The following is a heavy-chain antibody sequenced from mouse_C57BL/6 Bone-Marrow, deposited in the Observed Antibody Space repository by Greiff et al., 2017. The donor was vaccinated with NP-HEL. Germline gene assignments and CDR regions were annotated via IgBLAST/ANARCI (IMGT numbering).Heavy chain of an antibody. Sequence: EVKVEESGGGLVQPGGSMKLSCVASGFTFSNYWMNWVRQSPEKGLEWVAQIRLKSDNYATPYAVSVKGRFTISTDDSKSSVYLQMNNLMAEDTGIYYCTVLQAWFAYWGQGTLVTVSA. V-gene: IGHV6-3*01. CDR3: TVLQAWFAY. CDR1: GFTFSNYW. CDR2: IRLKSDNYAT. J-gene: IGHJ3*01.